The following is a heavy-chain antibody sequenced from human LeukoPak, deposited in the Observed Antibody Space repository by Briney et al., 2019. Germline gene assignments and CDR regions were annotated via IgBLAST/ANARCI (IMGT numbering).Heavy chain of an antibody. D-gene: IGHD3-22*01. J-gene: IGHJ6*03. CDR3: ARDYYYDSSGYETKPYYYYYMDV. V-gene: IGHV4-59*11. CDR2: IYYSGST. CDR1: GGSISSHY. Sequence: SETLSLTCTVSGGSISSHYWSWIRQPPGKGLEWIGYIYYSGSTNYNPSLKSRVTISVDTSKNQFSLKLSSVTAADTAVYYCARDYYYDSSGYETKPYYYYYMDVWGKGTTVTVSS.